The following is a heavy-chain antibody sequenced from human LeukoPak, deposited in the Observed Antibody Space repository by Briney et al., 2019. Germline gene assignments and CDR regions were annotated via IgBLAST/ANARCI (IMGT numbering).Heavy chain of an antibody. V-gene: IGHV3-7*03. CDR3: ARPLGRVKENAFDI. CDR1: GFTFSNYW. J-gene: IGHJ3*02. CDR2: IKQDGSEK. Sequence: GGSLRLSGAASGFTFSNYWMNWVRQAPGTGLEWVANIKQDGSEKYYVDSVEGRFSISRDNAKNSLYLQMNSLRVEDTAVYYCARPLGRVKENAFDIWGQGTMVTVSS. D-gene: IGHD2-21*01.